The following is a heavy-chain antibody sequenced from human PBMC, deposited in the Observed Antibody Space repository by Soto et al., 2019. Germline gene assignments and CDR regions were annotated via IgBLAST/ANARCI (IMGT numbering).Heavy chain of an antibody. CDR1: GGTFSSYA. Sequence: QVQLVQSGAEVKKPGSSVKVSCKASGGTFSSYAISWVRQAPGQGLEWMGGIIPIFGTANYAQKFQGRVTITADESKSTAYMELSSLRSEDTAVYYCARGGCSGGRCPYYYYGMDVWGQGTTVTVSS. J-gene: IGHJ6*02. D-gene: IGHD2-15*01. CDR2: IIPIFGTA. CDR3: ARGGCSGGRCPYYYYGMDV. V-gene: IGHV1-69*01.